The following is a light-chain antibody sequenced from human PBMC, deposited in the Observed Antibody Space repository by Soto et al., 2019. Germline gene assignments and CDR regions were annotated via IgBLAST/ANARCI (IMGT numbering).Light chain of an antibody. V-gene: IGLV2-18*02. Sequence: QSALAQPAAVSGSPGQSITISCTGTSSDIGSYNRVSWYQQPPGTAPKLIIYEVNNRPSGVPYRCSGSKSGNTASLTISGLQAEVVADYYCNSFTTSSTYVFGTGTKVTV. CDR1: SSDIGSYNR. J-gene: IGLJ1*01. CDR3: NSFTTSSTYV. CDR2: EVN.